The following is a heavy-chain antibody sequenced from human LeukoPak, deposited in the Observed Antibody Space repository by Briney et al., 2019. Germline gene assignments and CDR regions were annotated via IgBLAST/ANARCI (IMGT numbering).Heavy chain of an antibody. V-gene: IGHV3-15*01. CDR2: IKSITDGGTT. D-gene: IGHD3-10*01. J-gene: IGHJ3*02. Sequence: GGSLRLSCAASGFTFSNAWMSWVRQAPGKGLEWVGRIKSITDGGTTDYAAPVKGRFTISRDDSKNTLYLQMNSLKTEDTAVYYCTTDPSGGAFDIWGQGTMVTVSS. CDR1: GFTFSNAW. CDR3: TTDPSGGAFDI.